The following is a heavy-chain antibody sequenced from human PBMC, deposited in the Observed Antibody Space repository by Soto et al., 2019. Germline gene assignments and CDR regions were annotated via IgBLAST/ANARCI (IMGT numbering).Heavy chain of an antibody. CDR3: ARDGGVGYYDFWSGPRNWFDP. J-gene: IGHJ5*02. V-gene: IGHV3-48*01. CDR2: ISSSSSTI. D-gene: IGHD3-3*01. Sequence: PGGSLRLSCAASGFTFSSYSMNWVRQAPGKGLEWVSYISSSSSTIYYAESVKGRFTISRDNAKNSLYLQMNSLRAEDTAVYYCARDGGVGYYDFWSGPRNWFDPWGQGTLVTVSS. CDR1: GFTFSSYS.